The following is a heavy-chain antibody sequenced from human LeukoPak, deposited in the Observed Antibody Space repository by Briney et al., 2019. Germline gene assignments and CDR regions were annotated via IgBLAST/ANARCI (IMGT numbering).Heavy chain of an antibody. J-gene: IGHJ4*02. V-gene: IGHV4-38-2*01. CDR3: ARLLRESLNFDY. CDR2: IYHSGST. D-gene: IGHD3-16*01. Sequence: KPSETLSLTCAVSGYSISSGYYWGWIRQPPGKGLEWIGSIYHSGSTYFNPSLKSRVTISVDTSKNQFSLKLSSVTAADTAVYYCARLLRESLNFDYWGQGTMVTVSS. CDR1: GYSISSGYY.